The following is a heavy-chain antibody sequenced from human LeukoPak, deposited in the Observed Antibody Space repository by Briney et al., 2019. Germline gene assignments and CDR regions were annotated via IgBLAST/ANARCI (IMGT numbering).Heavy chain of an antibody. Sequence: ASVKVSCKTSGYTFTSYYISWVRQAPGQGLEWMAWISAYNGNTKYARKFQGRVTMTTDTSTSTAYMELRSLRSDDTAVYYCARDPLRFGELLGYFDYWGQGTLVTVSS. CDR1: GYTFTSYY. D-gene: IGHD3-10*01. V-gene: IGHV1-18*01. CDR2: ISAYNGNT. CDR3: ARDPLRFGELLGYFDY. J-gene: IGHJ4*02.